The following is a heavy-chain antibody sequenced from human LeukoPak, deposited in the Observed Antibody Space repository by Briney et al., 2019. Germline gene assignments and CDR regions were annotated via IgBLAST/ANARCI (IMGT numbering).Heavy chain of an antibody. CDR1: GFTFSSYS. V-gene: IGHV3-21*01. CDR3: ARDRSGSYYAIDAFDI. CDR2: ISSGSTYL. Sequence: PGGSLRLSCAASGFTFSSYSMNWVRQAPGKGLEWVSSISSGSTYLYSADSVKGRFTISRDNAKNSLYLQMSSLRAEDMAVYYCARDRSGSYYAIDAFDIWGQGTMVTVSS. J-gene: IGHJ3*02. D-gene: IGHD1-26*01.